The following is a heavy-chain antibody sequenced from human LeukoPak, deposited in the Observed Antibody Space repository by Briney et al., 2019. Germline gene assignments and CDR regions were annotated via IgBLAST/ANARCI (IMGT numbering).Heavy chain of an antibody. J-gene: IGHJ6*02. CDR3: ARPSLSGSYYYGMDV. CDR1: GFTFSSYA. D-gene: IGHD1-26*01. CDR2: ISYDGSNK. V-gene: IGHV3-30-3*01. Sequence: PGRSLRLSCAASGFTFSSYAMHWVRQAPGKGLEWVAVISYDGSNKYYADSVKGRFTISRDNSKNTLYLQMNSLRAEDTAVYYCARPSLSGSYYYGMDVWGQGTTVTVSS.